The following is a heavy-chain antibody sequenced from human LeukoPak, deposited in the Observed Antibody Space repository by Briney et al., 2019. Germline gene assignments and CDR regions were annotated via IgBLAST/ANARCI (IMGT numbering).Heavy chain of an antibody. CDR1: GFTFSSYP. CDR2: ISSDGSNK. V-gene: IGHV3-30-3*01. J-gene: IGHJ4*02. CDR3: ARDCCGEWYYFDS. D-gene: IGHD3-10*01. Sequence: PGGSLRLSCAASGFTFSSYPIHWVRQAPGKGLEWVALISSDGSNKYYADSVKGRFTISRDNSKNTLYLQMNSLRTDDTAVYYCARDCCGEWYYFDSWGQGTLVTVSS.